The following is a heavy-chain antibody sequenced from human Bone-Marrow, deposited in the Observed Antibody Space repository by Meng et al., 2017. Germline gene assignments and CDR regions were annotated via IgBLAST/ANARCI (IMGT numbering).Heavy chain of an antibody. Sequence: SETLSLTCAVYGGSFSGYYWSWIRQPPGKGLEWIGEINHSGSTYYNPSLKSRVTISVDTSKNQFSLKLSSVTAADTAVYYCARDPELRYFDWLLSPLNFDYWGQGTLVTVSS. V-gene: IGHV4-34*01. CDR1: GGSFSGYY. CDR3: ARDPELRYFDWLLSPLNFDY. CDR2: INHSGST. J-gene: IGHJ4*02. D-gene: IGHD3-9*01.